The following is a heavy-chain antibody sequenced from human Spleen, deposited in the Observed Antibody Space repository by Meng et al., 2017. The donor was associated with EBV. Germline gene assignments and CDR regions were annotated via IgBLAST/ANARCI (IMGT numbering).Heavy chain of an antibody. V-gene: IGHV6-1*01. J-gene: IGHJ4*02. CDR1: GDSISSNSAA. D-gene: IGHD1-26*01. CDR3: ARDGGSYYRELIS. CDR2: TYYRSKWYN. Sequence: QVQLQQSGPGLVKPSXXLSLTXAISGDSISSNSAAWNWIRQSPSRGLEWLGRTYYRSKWYNDYAVSVKSRISINSDTSKNQFSLQLNSVTPEDTAVYYCARDGGSYYRELISRGQGTLVTVSS.